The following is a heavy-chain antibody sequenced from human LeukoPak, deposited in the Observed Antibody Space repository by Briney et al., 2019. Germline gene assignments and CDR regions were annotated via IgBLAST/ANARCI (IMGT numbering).Heavy chain of an antibody. Sequence: PGGSLRLSCAASGFTFSDYSMSWIRPAPGKGLEWVSYISTSSSYTNYADSVKGRFTISRDNAKNSLYLQMNSLRAEDTAVYYCARDRYYASGSYNWFDPWGQGTLVTVSS. CDR1: GFTFSDYS. V-gene: IGHV3-11*05. CDR2: ISTSSSYT. CDR3: ARDRYYASGSYNWFDP. D-gene: IGHD3-10*01. J-gene: IGHJ5*02.